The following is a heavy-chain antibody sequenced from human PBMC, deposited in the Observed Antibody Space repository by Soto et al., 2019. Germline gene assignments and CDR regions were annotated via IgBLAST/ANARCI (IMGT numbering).Heavy chain of an antibody. J-gene: IGHJ4*02. Sequence: GSLRLSCAASGFTFSSYSMNWVRQAPGKGLEWVSSISSSSSYIYYADSVKGRFTISRDNAKNSLYLQMNSLRAEDTAVYYCARAGGSGYFNQHFDYWGQGTLVTVSS. CDR2: ISSSSSYI. D-gene: IGHD3-22*01. CDR1: GFTFSSYS. CDR3: ARAGGSGYFNQHFDY. V-gene: IGHV3-21*01.